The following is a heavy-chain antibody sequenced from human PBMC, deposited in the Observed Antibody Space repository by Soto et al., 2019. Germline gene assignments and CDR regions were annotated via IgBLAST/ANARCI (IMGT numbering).Heavy chain of an antibody. CDR3: AKDLLWFGDKTHAFDT. V-gene: IGHV3-30*18. J-gene: IGHJ3*02. D-gene: IGHD3-10*01. CDR2: ISYDGSNK. CDR1: GFTFSSYG. Sequence: QVQLVESGGGVVQPGRSLRLSCAASGFTFSSYGMHWVRQAPGKGLEWVAVISYDGSNKYYADSVTGRFTISRDNSKNTLYLQMNSLRAEDTAVYYCAKDLLWFGDKTHAFDTWGQGTMVTVSS.